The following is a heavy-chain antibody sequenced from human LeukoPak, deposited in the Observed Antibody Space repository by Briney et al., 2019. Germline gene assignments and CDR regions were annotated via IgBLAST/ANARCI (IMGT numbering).Heavy chain of an antibody. CDR3: ARDLSGYAFFDY. Sequence: PGGSLGLSCAASGFTFSSYSMNWVRQAPGKGLEWVSSISSSSSYIYYADSVKGRFTISRDNAKNSLYLQMNSLRAEDTAVYYCARDLSGYAFFDYWGQGTLVTVSS. D-gene: IGHD5-12*01. CDR2: ISSSSSYI. J-gene: IGHJ4*02. V-gene: IGHV3-21*01. CDR1: GFTFSSYS.